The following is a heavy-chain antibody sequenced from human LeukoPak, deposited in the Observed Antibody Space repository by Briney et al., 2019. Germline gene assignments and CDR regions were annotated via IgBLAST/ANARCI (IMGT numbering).Heavy chain of an antibody. J-gene: IGHJ3*02. CDR1: GFTFSSYA. D-gene: IGHD1-1*01. Sequence: GASLRLYCAASGFTFSSYAMSWVRQAPGKGLEWVSAISGSGGSTYYADSVKGRFTISRDNSKNTLYLQMNSLRAEDTAVYYCEKEIEDNWNGYAFDIWGQGTMVTVSS. CDR2: ISGSGGST. CDR3: EKEIEDNWNGYAFDI. V-gene: IGHV3-23*01.